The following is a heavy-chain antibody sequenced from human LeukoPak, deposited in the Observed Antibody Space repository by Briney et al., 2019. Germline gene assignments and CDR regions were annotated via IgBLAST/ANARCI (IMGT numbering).Heavy chain of an antibody. J-gene: IGHJ4*02. CDR2: INPNSGGT. CDR1: GYTFTSYY. Sequence: ASVKVSCKASGYTFTSYYMHWVRQAPGQGLQWMGWINPNSGGTNYAQKFQGRVTMTRDTSISTAYMELSRLRSDDTAAYYCARGGIVGATGGYWGQGTLVTVSS. CDR3: ARGGIVGATGGY. V-gene: IGHV1-2*02. D-gene: IGHD1-26*01.